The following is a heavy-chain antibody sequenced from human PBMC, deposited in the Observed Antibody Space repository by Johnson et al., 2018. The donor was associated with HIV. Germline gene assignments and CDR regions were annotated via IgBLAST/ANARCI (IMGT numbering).Heavy chain of an antibody. CDR1: GFTFSSYD. Sequence: VQLVESGGGVVQPGRSLRLSCAASGFTFSSYDMHWVRQATGKGLEWVSAIGTAGDPYYPGSVKGRFTISRENAKNSLYLQMNSLRAEDTAVDYCARATHDYPTADAFDIWGPGTVVTVSS. CDR2: IGTAGDP. D-gene: IGHD4-11*01. J-gene: IGHJ3*02. CDR3: ARATHDYPTADAFDI. V-gene: IGHV3-13*05.